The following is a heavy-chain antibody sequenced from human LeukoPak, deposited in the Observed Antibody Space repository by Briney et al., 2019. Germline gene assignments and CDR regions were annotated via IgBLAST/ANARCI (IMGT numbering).Heavy chain of an antibody. CDR3: ARDRGSGSIFDY. Sequence: SETLSLTCTVSGGSISSYYWSWIRQPPGKGLEWIGYIYYSGSTNYNPSLKSRVTISVDTSENQFSLKLSSVTAADTAVYYCARDRGSGSIFDYWGQGTLVTVSS. CDR1: GGSISSYY. CDR2: IYYSGST. J-gene: IGHJ4*02. V-gene: IGHV4-59*01. D-gene: IGHD3-10*01.